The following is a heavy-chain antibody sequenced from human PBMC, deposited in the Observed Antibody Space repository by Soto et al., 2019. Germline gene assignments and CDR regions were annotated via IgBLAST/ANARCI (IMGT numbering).Heavy chain of an antibody. CDR1: GFTFSSYE. CDR2: ISSSGSTI. D-gene: IGHD3-10*01. J-gene: IGHJ5*02. CDR3: ARDGLMVRGVIISHWFDP. Sequence: GGSLRLSCAASGFTFSSYEMNWVRQAPGKGLEWVSYISSSGSTIYYADSVKGRFTISRDNAKNSLYLQMNSLRAEDTAVYYCARDGLMVRGVIISHWFDPWGQGTLVTVSS. V-gene: IGHV3-48*03.